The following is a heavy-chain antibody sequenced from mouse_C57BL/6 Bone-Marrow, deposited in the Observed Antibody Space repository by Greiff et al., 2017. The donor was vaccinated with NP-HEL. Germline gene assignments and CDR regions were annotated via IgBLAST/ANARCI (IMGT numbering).Heavy chain of an antibody. CDR2: ISNLAYSI. CDR1: GFTFSDYG. D-gene: IGHD1-1*01. J-gene: IGHJ1*03. V-gene: IGHV5-15*04. Sequence: EVKLVESGGGLVQPGGSLKLSCAASGFTFSDYGMAWVRQAPRKGPEWVAFISNLAYSIYYADTVTGRFTISRENATNTLYLEMSSLRSEDTAMYYCARRYYGSSYWYFDGWGTGTTVTV. CDR3: ARRYYGSSYWYFDG.